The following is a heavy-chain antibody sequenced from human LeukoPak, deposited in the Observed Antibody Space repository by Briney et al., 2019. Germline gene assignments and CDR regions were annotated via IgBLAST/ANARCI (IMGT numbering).Heavy chain of an antibody. V-gene: IGHV4-34*01. J-gene: IGHJ6*03. CDR1: GGSFSGYY. D-gene: IGHD3-3*01. Sequence: SETLSLTCAVYGGSFSGYYWSWIRQPPGKGLEWIGEINHSGSTNYNPSLKSRVTISVDTSKNQFSLKLSSVTAADTAVYYCARKSGYWPYYYYHMDVWGKGTTVSVFS. CDR3: ARKSGYWPYYYYHMDV. CDR2: INHSGST.